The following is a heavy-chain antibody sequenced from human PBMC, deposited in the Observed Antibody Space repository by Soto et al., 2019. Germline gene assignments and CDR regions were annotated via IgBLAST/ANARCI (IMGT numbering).Heavy chain of an antibody. Sequence: GGSLRLSCAASGFTFSSYSMNWVRQAPGKGLEWVSYISSSSSTIYYADSVKGRFTISRDNAKNSLYLQMNSLRDEDTAVYYCARDLTGFPHSSGYYYFDYWGQGTLVTVSS. CDR1: GFTFSSYS. V-gene: IGHV3-48*02. D-gene: IGHD3-22*01. CDR2: ISSSSSTI. CDR3: ARDLTGFPHSSGYYYFDY. J-gene: IGHJ4*02.